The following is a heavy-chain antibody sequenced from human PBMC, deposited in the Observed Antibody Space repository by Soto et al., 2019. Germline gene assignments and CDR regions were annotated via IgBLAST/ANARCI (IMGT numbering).Heavy chain of an antibody. D-gene: IGHD3-9*01. J-gene: IGHJ6*02. Sequence: QVQLQESGPGLVKPSGTLSLTCAVSGGSISSSNWWSWVRQPPGKGLEWIGEIYHSGSTNYNPSHECRVTRSVDKSKNQYSLKQSSVPAADTAVYYWARTVDDILTVPHSFYYGIDVWGQGTTVTVSS. CDR2: IYHSGST. CDR1: GGSISSSNW. V-gene: IGHV4-4*02. CDR3: ARTVDDILTVPHSFYYGIDV.